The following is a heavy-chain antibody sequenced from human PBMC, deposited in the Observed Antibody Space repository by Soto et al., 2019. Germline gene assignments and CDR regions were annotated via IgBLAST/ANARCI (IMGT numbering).Heavy chain of an antibody. CDR1: GGSISSYY. CDR2: IYYSGST. CDR3: ARGRLRLGGFDY. D-gene: IGHD4-17*01. J-gene: IGHJ4*02. Sequence: SETLSLTCTVSGGSISSYYWSWIRQPPGKGLEWIGYIYYSGSTNYNPSLKSRVTISVDTSKNQFSLKLSSVTAADTAVYYCARGRLRLGGFDYWGQGTLVTVSS. V-gene: IGHV4-59*01.